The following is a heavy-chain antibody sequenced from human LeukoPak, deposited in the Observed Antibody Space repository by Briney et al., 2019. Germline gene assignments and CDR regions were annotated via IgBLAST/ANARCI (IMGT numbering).Heavy chain of an antibody. V-gene: IGHV3-74*01. CDR2: INSDGSST. Sequence: GGSLRLSCAASGCTFSSYWMHWVRQAPGKGLVGVSRINSDGSSTSYADSVKGRFTISRDNANNTLYLQMNSLRAEDTDVYYCARDPPYYYGSGYGMDVWGKGTTVTVSS. CDR1: GCTFSSYW. CDR3: ARDPPYYYGSGYGMDV. J-gene: IGHJ6*04. D-gene: IGHD3-10*01.